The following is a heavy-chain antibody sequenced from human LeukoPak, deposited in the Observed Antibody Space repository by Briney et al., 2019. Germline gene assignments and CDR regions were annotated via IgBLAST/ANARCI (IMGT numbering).Heavy chain of an antibody. CDR2: FDPEDGET. V-gene: IGHV1-24*01. CDR3: ATDRRRELLKSSLNAEYFQH. Sequence: GASVKVSCKVSGYTLTELSMHWVRQAPGKGLEWMGGFDPEDGETIYAQKFQGRVTMTEDTSTDTAYMELSSLRSEDTAVYYCATDRRRELLKSSLNAEYFQHWGQGTLVTVSS. CDR1: GYTLTELS. J-gene: IGHJ1*01. D-gene: IGHD1-26*01.